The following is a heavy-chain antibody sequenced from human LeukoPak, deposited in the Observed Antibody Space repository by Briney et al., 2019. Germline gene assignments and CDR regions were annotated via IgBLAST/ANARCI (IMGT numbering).Heavy chain of an antibody. CDR1: GGTFNNSA. CDR3: ARDVHGDYGSGWFDP. J-gene: IGHJ5*02. D-gene: IGHD4-17*01. V-gene: IGHV1-69*05. Sequence: ASVKVSCKTAGGTFNNSAISWVRQAPGQGLEWLGGIMPLFGTAGYARKFQGRVTITKDESTRTDYLELTSLTSDDTAGYCCARDVHGDYGSGWFDPWGQGTLVSVSS. CDR2: IMPLFGTA.